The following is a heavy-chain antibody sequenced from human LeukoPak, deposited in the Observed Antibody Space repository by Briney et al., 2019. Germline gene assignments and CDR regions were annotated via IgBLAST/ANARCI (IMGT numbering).Heavy chain of an antibody. D-gene: IGHD3-10*01. CDR3: ARVYASGQGY. V-gene: IGHV3-7*04. CDR2: INQDGSEK. Sequence: GGSLRLSCAASGFTFSIYWMTWVRQAPGKGLEWVANINQDGSEKYYVDSVKGRFTISRDDAKNSLYLQMNSLRAEDTAVYYCARVYASGQGYWGQGTLVTVSS. J-gene: IGHJ4*02. CDR1: GFTFSIYW.